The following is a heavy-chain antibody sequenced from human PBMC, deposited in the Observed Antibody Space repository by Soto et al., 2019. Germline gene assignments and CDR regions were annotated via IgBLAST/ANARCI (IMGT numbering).Heavy chain of an antibody. J-gene: IGHJ3*02. V-gene: IGHV1-46*01. CDR1: GYTFINYY. Sequence: GASVKVSCKASGYTFINYYMHWVRQAPGQGLEWMGIITATGRSTTYAEKFQGRVTMTTDTSTSTVYMELSSLKSEDTAVYYCARAQVSGTIEIGFDIWGQGTLVTVSS. CDR3: ARAQVSGTIEIGFDI. CDR2: ITATGRST. D-gene: IGHD1-26*01.